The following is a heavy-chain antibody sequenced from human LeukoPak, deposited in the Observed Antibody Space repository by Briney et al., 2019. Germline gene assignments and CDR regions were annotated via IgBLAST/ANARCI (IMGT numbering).Heavy chain of an antibody. J-gene: IGHJ2*01. CDR3: ARSTATGIHWYFDL. CDR2: IGTAGDT. Sequence: GGSLRLSCAASGFTFSSYDMHWVRQATGKGLEWVSAIGTAGDTYYPSSVKGRFTISRENAKNSLYLQMNSLIAGDTAVYYCARSTATGIHWYFDLWGRGTLVTVSS. CDR1: GFTFSSYD. V-gene: IGHV3-13*01. D-gene: IGHD1-1*01.